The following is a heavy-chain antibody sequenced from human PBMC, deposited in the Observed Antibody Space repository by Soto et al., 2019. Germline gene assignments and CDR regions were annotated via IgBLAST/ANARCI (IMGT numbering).Heavy chain of an antibody. D-gene: IGHD3-9*01. J-gene: IGHJ4*02. CDR2: INHSGTT. CDR1: GGPFSGYY. CDR3: ARGRTSVTYFRLDFFDF. Sequence: QVQLQQWGAGLLKPSETLSLTCAVYGGPFSGYYWSWIRQTPGKGLEWIGEINHSGTTLYNPSLKSRITMAVDTSKNQSSLKLPSVTAADTAVYFCARGRTSVTYFRLDFFDFWGQGTLVTVSS. V-gene: IGHV4-34*02.